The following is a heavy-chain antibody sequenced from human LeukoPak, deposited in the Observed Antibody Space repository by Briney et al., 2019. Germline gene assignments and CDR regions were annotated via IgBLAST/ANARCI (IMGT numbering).Heavy chain of an antibody. Sequence: GGSLRLSCTASGFTFGDYAMSWVRQAPGKGLEWVGFIRSNSYGGTADYAASVKGRFSISRDDSKSIAYLQMNSLKTEDTAVYYCTRDAESRYYDSSGYPYWGQGTLVTVSS. CDR3: TRDAESRYYDSSGYPY. CDR2: IRSNSYGGTA. D-gene: IGHD3-22*01. J-gene: IGHJ4*02. V-gene: IGHV3-49*04. CDR1: GFTFGDYA.